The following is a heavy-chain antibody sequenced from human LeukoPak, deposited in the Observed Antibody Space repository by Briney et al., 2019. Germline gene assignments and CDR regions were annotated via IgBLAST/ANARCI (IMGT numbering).Heavy chain of an antibody. J-gene: IGHJ5*02. CDR3: AREHIDYYDSSGYWSNGNWFDP. Sequence: SETLSLTCTVSGGSISSYYWSWIRQPAGKGLEWIGRIYTSGSTNYNPSLKSRVTMSVDTSKNQFSLKLSSVTAADTAVYYCAREHIDYYDSSGYWSNGNWFDPGGQGTLVTVSS. CDR2: IYTSGST. D-gene: IGHD3-22*01. V-gene: IGHV4-4*07. CDR1: GGSISSYY.